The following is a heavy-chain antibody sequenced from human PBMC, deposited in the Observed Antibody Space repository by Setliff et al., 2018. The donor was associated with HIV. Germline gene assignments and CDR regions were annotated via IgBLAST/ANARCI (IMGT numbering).Heavy chain of an antibody. CDR3: ARVRLTMIMMVDYFDQ. V-gene: IGHV4-4*07. Sequence: SETLSLTCSVSGGSISNFYWSWIRQPPGKGLEWVGHIYSTGDANYNPSLKSRVTLSADTSKNQLSLSLTSVTAADTAVYYCARVRLTMIMMVDYFDQWGQGTLVTSPQ. CDR2: IYSTGDA. CDR1: GGSISNFY. D-gene: IGHD3-22*01. J-gene: IGHJ4*02.